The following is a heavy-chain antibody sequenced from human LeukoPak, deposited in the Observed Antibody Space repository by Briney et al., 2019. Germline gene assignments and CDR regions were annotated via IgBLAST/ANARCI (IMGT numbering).Heavy chain of an antibody. Sequence: GASVKVSCKASGYTFTGYYMHWVRQAPGQGLEWMGWINPNSGGTNYAQKFQGRVTMTRDTSISTAYMKLSRLRSDDTAVYYCARDRFTMVRGVLDYWGQGTLVTVSS. D-gene: IGHD3-10*01. CDR1: GYTFTGYY. CDR3: ARDRFTMVRGVLDY. J-gene: IGHJ4*02. V-gene: IGHV1-2*02. CDR2: INPNSGGT.